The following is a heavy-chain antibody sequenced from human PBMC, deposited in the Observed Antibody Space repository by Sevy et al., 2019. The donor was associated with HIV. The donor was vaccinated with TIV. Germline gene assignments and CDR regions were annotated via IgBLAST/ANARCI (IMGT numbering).Heavy chain of an antibody. Sequence: GGSLRLSCAASGFNFSIYGMHWVRQAPGKGLEWVALIWYDGSNKYYVESVKGRLTIFRDNSKNTVYLQMNSLRAEDTAVYYCARGRDYGNFDYWGQGTLVTVSS. CDR1: GFNFSIYG. D-gene: IGHD4-17*01. J-gene: IGHJ4*02. CDR3: ARGRDYGNFDY. CDR2: IWYDGSNK. V-gene: IGHV3-33*01.